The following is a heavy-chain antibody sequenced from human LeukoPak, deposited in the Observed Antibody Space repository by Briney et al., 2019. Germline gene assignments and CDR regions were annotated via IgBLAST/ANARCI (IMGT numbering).Heavy chain of an antibody. CDR3: ASPRRTGYYFDY. V-gene: IGHV4-39*07. CDR1: GGSISSSSYY. D-gene: IGHD3/OR15-3a*01. CDR2: IYYSGST. Sequence: SETLSLTCTVSGGSISSSSYYWGWIRQPPGKGLEWIGSIYYSGSTYYNPSLKSRVTISVDTSKNQFSLKLSSVTAAETAVYYCASPRRTGYYFDYWGQGTLVTVSS. J-gene: IGHJ4*02.